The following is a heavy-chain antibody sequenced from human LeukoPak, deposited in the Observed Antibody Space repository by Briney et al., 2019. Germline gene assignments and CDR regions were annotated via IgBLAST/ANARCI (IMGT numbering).Heavy chain of an antibody. J-gene: IGHJ4*02. CDR2: ISTSSTTI. D-gene: IGHD3-22*01. CDR3: ASGEYDKSGYDCDY. V-gene: IGHV3-11*01. Sequence: GGALRLSCAASGLTFSESYMSWIRQAPGKGREWVSYISTSSTTIQYADSVKGRFTIHRDNAKNSLYLQMNGQIAEDTAVCYCASGEYDKSGYDCDYWGQGTLVTVSS. CDR1: GLTFSESY.